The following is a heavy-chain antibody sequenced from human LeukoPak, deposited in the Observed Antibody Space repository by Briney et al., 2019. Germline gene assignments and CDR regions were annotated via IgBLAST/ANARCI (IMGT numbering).Heavy chain of an antibody. CDR3: ARVGVYYDSSGYYLAFDY. Sequence: GGSLRLSCAASGFTFSSYWMSWVRQAPGKGLEWVANIKQDGSEKYYVDSVKGRFTISRDNAKNSLYLQMNSLRAEDTALYYCARVGVYYDSSGYYLAFDYWGQGTLVTVSS. J-gene: IGHJ4*02. V-gene: IGHV3-7*03. D-gene: IGHD3-22*01. CDR1: GFTFSSYW. CDR2: IKQDGSEK.